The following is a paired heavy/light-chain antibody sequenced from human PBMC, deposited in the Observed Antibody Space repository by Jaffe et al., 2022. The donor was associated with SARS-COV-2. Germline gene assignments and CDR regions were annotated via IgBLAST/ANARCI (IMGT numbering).Heavy chain of an antibody. D-gene: IGHD1-26*01. V-gene: IGHV3-30*04. J-gene: IGHJ4*02. CDR1: GFSFSSYD. CDR3: ATLKGAFDH. Sequence: QVQLVESGGGVVQPGRSLRLSCAASGFSFSSYDLDWVRQAPGKGLEWVALISYDGSNKYYADSVKGRFTISRDNSKNTLYLQMSSLRAEDTAVYYCATLKGAFDHWGQGTLVTVSS. CDR2: ISYDGSNK.
Light chain of an antibody. CDR3: SSYTRSKTPV. CDR1: SSDVGGYNY. J-gene: IGLJ2*01. Sequence: QSALTQPASVSGSPGQSITISCTGTSSDVGGYNYVSWYQQYPGKAPKLMTYDVSNRPSGVSNRFSGSKSGNTASLTISGLQAEDEADYYCSSYTRSKTPVFGGGTKLTVL. CDR2: DVS. V-gene: IGLV2-14*01.